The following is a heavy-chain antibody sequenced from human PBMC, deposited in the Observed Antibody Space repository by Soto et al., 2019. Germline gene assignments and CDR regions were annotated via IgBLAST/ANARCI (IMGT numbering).Heavy chain of an antibody. CDR3: TTRPATIFGVAPDY. CDR1: GFTFSNAW. D-gene: IGHD3-3*01. V-gene: IGHV3-15*01. CDR2: IKSKTDGGTT. Sequence: EVQLVESGGGLVKPGGSLRLSCAASGFTFSNAWMSWVRQAPGKGLEWVGRIKSKTDGGTTDYAAPVKGRFTISRDDSKNTLYLQMNSLKTEDTAVYYCTTRPATIFGVAPDYWGQGTLVTVSS. J-gene: IGHJ4*02.